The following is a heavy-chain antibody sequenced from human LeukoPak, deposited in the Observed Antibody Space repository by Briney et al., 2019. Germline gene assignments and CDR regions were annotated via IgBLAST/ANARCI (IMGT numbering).Heavy chain of an antibody. CDR2: IYYSGST. Sequence: SETVTLTCTVSGDSISSYYWSWLRQPPGKGLEWVGYIYYSGSTNYNPSLKSRVTISVDTSKNQFTLKLISVTAADTAVYYCARGGGSYYFHYWGQGALVTVSS. D-gene: IGHD2-15*01. J-gene: IGHJ4*01. V-gene: IGHV4-59*01. CDR1: GDSISSYY. CDR3: ARGGGSYYFHY.